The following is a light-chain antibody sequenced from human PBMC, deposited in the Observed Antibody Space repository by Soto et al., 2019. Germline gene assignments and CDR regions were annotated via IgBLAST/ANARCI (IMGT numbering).Light chain of an antibody. J-gene: IGKJ2*01. CDR1: QNISIY. Sequence: DIQMTQSPSSLSASVGDRVTITCRASQNISIYLNWYQQNPGKAPKLLIHAASSLQSGVPSRFSGSGSETDFTLTISSLQPEDIASYDCQQSYSTPYTFGQGTKLEIK. V-gene: IGKV1-39*01. CDR2: AAS. CDR3: QQSYSTPYT.